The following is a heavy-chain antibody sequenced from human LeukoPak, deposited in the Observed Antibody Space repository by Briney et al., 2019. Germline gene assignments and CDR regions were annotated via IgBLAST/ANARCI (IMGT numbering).Heavy chain of an antibody. V-gene: IGHV3-30*04. CDR2: ISYDGSNK. Sequence: GGSLRLSCAASGFTFSSYAMHWVRQAPGKGLEWVAVISYDGSNKYYADSVKGRFTISRDNSKNMLYLQMNSLRAEDTAVYYCARESTPEYYFDYWGQGTLVTVSS. CDR3: ARESTPEYYFDY. J-gene: IGHJ4*02. CDR1: GFTFSSYA.